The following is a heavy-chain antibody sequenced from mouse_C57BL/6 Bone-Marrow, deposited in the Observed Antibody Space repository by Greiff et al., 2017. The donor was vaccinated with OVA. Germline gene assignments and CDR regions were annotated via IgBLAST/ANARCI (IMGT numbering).Heavy chain of an antibody. J-gene: IGHJ2*01. CDR1: GYAFSSSW. V-gene: IGHV1-82*01. CDR3: AYGSSYAYFDY. Sequence: VQLQQSGPELVKPGASVKISCKASGYAFSSSWMNWVKQRPGKGLEWIGRIYPGDGDTNYNGKFKGKATLTADKSSSTAYMQLSSLTSEDSAVYFCAYGSSYAYFDYWGQGTTLTVSS. CDR2: IYPGDGDT. D-gene: IGHD1-1*01.